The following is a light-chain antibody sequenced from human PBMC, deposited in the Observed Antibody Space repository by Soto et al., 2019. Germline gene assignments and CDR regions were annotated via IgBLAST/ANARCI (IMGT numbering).Light chain of an antibody. CDR3: QQSYSSPRT. Sequence: DIQVTQSPSSLSASVGDRVTITCRASQSISTYLNWYQQRPGKAPKLLIYAASNLQSGVPSRFGGSGSGTDFTLTISSLQAEGFATYYCQQSYSSPRTFGQGTKVEIK. CDR1: QSISTY. J-gene: IGKJ1*01. CDR2: AAS. V-gene: IGKV1-39*01.